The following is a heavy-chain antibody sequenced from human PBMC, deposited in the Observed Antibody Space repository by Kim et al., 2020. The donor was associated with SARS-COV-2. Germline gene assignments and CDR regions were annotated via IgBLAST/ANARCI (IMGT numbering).Heavy chain of an antibody. CDR1: GFTFSSYA. J-gene: IGHJ6*02. V-gene: IGHV3-23*01. CDR3: AKDVLRYFDWLLEPSYYYYGMDV. D-gene: IGHD3-9*01. CDR2: ISGSGGST. Sequence: GGSLRLSCAASGFTFSSYAMSWVRQAPGKGLEWVSAISGSGGSTYYADSVKGRFTISRDNSKNTLYLQMNSLRAEDTAVYYCAKDVLRYFDWLLEPSYYYYGMDVWGQGTTVTVSS.